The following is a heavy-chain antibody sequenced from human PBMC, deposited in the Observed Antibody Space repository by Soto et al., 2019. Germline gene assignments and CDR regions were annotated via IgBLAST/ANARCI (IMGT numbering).Heavy chain of an antibody. D-gene: IGHD6-13*01. CDR2: ISGSGGST. CDR1: GFTFSSYA. Sequence: GGSLRLSCAASGFTFSSYAMSWVRQAPGKGLEWVSAISGSGGSTYCADSVKGRFTISRDNSKNTLYLQMNSLRAEDTAVYYCAKDDSSSSYYYGMDVWGQGTTVTVSS. V-gene: IGHV3-23*01. CDR3: AKDDSSSSYYYGMDV. J-gene: IGHJ6*02.